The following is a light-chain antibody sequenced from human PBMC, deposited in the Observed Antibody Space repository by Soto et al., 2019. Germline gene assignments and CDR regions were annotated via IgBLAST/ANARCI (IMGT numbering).Light chain of an antibody. Sequence: QSALTQPPSASGSPGQSVTISCTGTSSDVGAYNYVSWYQQHAGKAPKLVIYEVTKRPSGVPDRFSGSKSANTASLTVSGLQAEDEADYYCSSFASIKTWVFGGGTKLTVL. CDR2: EVT. V-gene: IGLV2-8*01. CDR3: SSFASIKTWV. J-gene: IGLJ3*02. CDR1: SSDVGAYNY.